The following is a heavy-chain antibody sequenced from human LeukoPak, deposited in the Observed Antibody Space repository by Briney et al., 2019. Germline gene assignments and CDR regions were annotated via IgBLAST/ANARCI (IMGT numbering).Heavy chain of an antibody. CDR1: GFTFSHYG. J-gene: IGHJ4*02. D-gene: IGHD5-12*01. V-gene: IGHV3-30*03. Sequence: GGSLRLSCAASGFTFSHYGMHWVRQAPGKGLEWVAIISYDGSKKYYADSVKGRFTISRDNSKNTLYLQINSLRADDTAVYYCARSAAAGRIVATFGYWGQGTLVIVSS. CDR3: ARSAAAGRIVATFGY. CDR2: ISYDGSKK.